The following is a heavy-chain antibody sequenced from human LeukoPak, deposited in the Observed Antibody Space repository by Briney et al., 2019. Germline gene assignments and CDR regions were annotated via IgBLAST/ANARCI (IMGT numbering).Heavy chain of an antibody. CDR2: SSGSDGST. CDR3: AKGREQQLDEAYYFDY. J-gene: IGHJ4*02. V-gene: IGHV3-23*01. CDR1: GFTFSSYS. Sequence: GGSLRLSCAASGFTFSSYSMSWVRQAPGKGLEWVSASSGSDGSTYYADSVKGRFAISRDNSKNTLYLQMNSLRAEDTAVYYCAKGREQQLDEAYYFDYWGQGTLVTVSS. D-gene: IGHD6-13*01.